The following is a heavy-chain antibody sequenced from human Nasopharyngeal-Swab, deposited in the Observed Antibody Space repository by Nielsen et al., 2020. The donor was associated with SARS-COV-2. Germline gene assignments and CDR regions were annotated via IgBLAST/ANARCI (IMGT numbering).Heavy chain of an antibody. J-gene: IGHJ5*02. Sequence: ASLKVSCKASGYTFTSYYMHWVRQAPGQGLEWMGIINPSGGSTSYAQKFQGRVTMTRDTSTSTVYMELSSLRSEDTAVYYCARAPEGFWSGSGDNWFDPWGQGTLVTVSS. V-gene: IGHV1-46*01. D-gene: IGHD3-3*01. CDR3: ARAPEGFWSGSGDNWFDP. CDR2: INPSGGST. CDR1: GYTFTSYY.